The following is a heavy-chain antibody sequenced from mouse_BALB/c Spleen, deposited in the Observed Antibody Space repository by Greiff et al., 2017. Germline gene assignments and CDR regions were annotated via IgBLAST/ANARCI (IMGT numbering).Heavy chain of an antibody. J-gene: IGHJ4*01. CDR3: ARSDSSGALYAMDY. V-gene: IGHV1S81*02. D-gene: IGHD3-2*01. CDR1: GYTFTSYW. Sequence: VQLQQPGADLVKPGASVKLSCKASGYTFTSYWMHWVKQSPGQGLEWIGEINPSNGRTNYNEKFKSKATLTVDKSSSTAYIQLSSLTSEDSAVFYCARSDSSGALYAMDYWGQGTSVTVSS. CDR2: INPSNGRT.